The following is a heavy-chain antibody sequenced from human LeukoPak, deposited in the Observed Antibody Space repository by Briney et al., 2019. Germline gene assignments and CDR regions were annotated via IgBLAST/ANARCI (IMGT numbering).Heavy chain of an antibody. CDR3: AREVDPDVVVPDTWFDP. CDR2: IYYSGST. D-gene: IGHD2-2*01. Sequence: PSETLSLTCTVSGGSISSYYWSWIRQPPGKGLEWIGYIYYSGSTNYNPSLKSRVTISVDTSKNQFSLKLSSVTAADTAVYYCAREVDPDVVVPDTWFDPWGQGTLVTVSS. J-gene: IGHJ5*02. V-gene: IGHV4-59*12. CDR1: GGSISSYY.